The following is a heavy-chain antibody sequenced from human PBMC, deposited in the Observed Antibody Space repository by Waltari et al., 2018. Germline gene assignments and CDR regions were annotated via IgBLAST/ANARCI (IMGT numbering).Heavy chain of an antibody. D-gene: IGHD1-26*01. CDR3: ARRRGAGWFDP. V-gene: IGHV4-39*01. CDR1: GGSISSSSYY. J-gene: IGHJ5*02. Sequence: QLQLQESGPGLVKPSETLSLTCTVSGGSISSSSYYWGWIRQPPGKGLGWIGSIYYSGSTYYNPSLKSRVTISVDTSKNQFSLKLSSVTAADTAVYYCARRRGAGWFDPWGQGTLVTVSS. CDR2: IYYSGST.